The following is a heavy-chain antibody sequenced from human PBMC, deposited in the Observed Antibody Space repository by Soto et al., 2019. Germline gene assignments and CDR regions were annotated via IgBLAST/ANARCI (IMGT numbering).Heavy chain of an antibody. CDR1: GFIVSNTV. CDR2: IYIGGGT. CDR3: ARDLQGHYGLDV. Sequence: EVQLVESGGGLIQPGGSLRLSCVASGFIVSNTVMSWVRQAPGKGLEWVSVIYIGGGTKYARSAEGRLTISTDNSKNTVYLQMNSLRVEDTAVYYCARDLQGHYGLDVWGQGTTVTVSS. J-gene: IGHJ6*02. V-gene: IGHV3-53*01.